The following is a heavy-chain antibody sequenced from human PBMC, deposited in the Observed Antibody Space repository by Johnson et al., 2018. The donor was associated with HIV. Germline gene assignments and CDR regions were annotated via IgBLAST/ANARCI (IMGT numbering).Heavy chain of an antibody. CDR3: ARTSEWATYQDAFDI. CDR1: GFTFSSYA. D-gene: IGHD1-26*01. V-gene: IGHV3-30*04. J-gene: IGHJ3*02. CDR2: ISYDGSNK. Sequence: QVQLVESGGGVVQPGRSLRLSCAASGFTFSSYAMHWVRQAPGKGLEWVAVISYDGSNKYYGDSVKGRFTISRDNSKNTLYLQMNSLRGEDTAVYYCARTSEWATYQDAFDIWGQGTMVTVSS.